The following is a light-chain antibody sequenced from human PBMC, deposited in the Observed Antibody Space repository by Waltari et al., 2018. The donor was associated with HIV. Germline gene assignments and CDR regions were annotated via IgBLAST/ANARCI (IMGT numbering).Light chain of an antibody. CDR3: QQANSFPRT. Sequence: DIQMTQSPSSVSASVGDRVTITCRASQDISRWLAWYQQKPGNAPKLLIYVASSLQSGVPSRFSGSGSGTDFTLTISSLQPEDFATYYCQQANSFPRTFGQGTKVEIK. V-gene: IGKV1-12*01. CDR1: QDISRW. J-gene: IGKJ1*01. CDR2: VAS.